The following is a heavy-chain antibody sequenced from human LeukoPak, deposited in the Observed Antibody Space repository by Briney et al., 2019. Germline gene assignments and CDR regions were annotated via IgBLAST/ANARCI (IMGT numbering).Heavy chain of an antibody. CDR3: AREGGFYRPLDY. Sequence: SEALSLTCGASGGSVTSTNWWTWVRQPPGKGLEWIGEVHLDGRTNYNPSLKSRLTMSVDLSENHVSLKLTSVTAADTAVYYCAREGGFYRPLDYSGQGTLVTVSS. CDR1: GGSVTSTNW. D-gene: IGHD3-3*01. V-gene: IGHV4-4*02. J-gene: IGHJ4*02. CDR2: VHLDGRT.